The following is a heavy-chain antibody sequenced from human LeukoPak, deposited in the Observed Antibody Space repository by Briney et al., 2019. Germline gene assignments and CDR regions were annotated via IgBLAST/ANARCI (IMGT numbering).Heavy chain of an antibody. CDR3: ARDSYGMDV. Sequence: GRSLRLSCAASGFTFSSYAMHWVRQAPGKGLEWVAVISYDGSNKYYADSVKGRFTISRDNSKNTPYLQMNSLRAEDTAVYYCARDSYGMDVWGQGTTVTVSS. CDR2: ISYDGSNK. J-gene: IGHJ6*02. V-gene: IGHV3-30-3*01. CDR1: GFTFSSYA.